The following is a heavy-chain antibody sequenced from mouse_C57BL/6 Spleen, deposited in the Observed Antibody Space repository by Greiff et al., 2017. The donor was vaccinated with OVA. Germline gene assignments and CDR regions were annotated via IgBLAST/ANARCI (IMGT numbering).Heavy chain of an antibody. Sequence: QVQLQQSGPELVKPGASVKISCKASGYAFSSSWMNWVKQRPGKGLEWIGRIYPGDGDTNYNGKFKGKATLTADKSSSTAYMQLSSLTSEDSAVYFCARGDYGYDEYWYFDVWGTGTTVTVSS. J-gene: IGHJ1*03. CDR2: IYPGDGDT. V-gene: IGHV1-82*01. CDR1: GYAFSSSW. D-gene: IGHD2-2*01. CDR3: ARGDYGYDEYWYFDV.